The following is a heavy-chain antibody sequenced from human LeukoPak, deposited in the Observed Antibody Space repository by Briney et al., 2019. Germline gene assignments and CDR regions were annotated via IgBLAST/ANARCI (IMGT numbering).Heavy chain of an antibody. Sequence: GGSLRLSCAASGFNFGSYSMTWVRRAPGKGLEWGSVIGADSATTFYADSVKGRFTISRDNAKNTVFLQMSSLRAEDTAVYSCARLRSNDFWSGSWKFYYSMDVWGKGTTVTVSS. CDR1: GFNFGSYS. V-gene: IGHV3-23*01. CDR3: ARLRSNDFWSGSWKFYYSMDV. CDR2: IGADSATT. D-gene: IGHD3-3*01. J-gene: IGHJ6*03.